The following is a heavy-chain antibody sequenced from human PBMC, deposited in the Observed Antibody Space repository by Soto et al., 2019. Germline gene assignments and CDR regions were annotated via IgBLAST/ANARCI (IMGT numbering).Heavy chain of an antibody. D-gene: IGHD2-2*01. Sequence: QVQLQESGPGLVKPSETLSLTCTVSGGSISSYYWSWIRQPPGKGLEWLGYIYYSGSTNYNPSLKRRVTISVDTSKNQFSLKLSSVTAADTAVYYCARHCSSTSCPGVDYYYYYMGVWGKGTTVTVSS. CDR1: GGSISSYY. CDR3: ARHCSSTSCPGVDYYYYYMGV. CDR2: IYYSGST. J-gene: IGHJ6*03. V-gene: IGHV4-59*08.